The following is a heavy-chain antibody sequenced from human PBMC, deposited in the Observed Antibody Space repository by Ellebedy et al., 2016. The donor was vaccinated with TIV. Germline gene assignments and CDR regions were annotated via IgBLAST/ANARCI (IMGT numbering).Heavy chain of an antibody. CDR1: GFTFSNYG. Sequence: GESLKISCAASGFTFSNYGMYWVRQAPGKGLEWVAIIWYDGSNEYYADSVKGRFTISRDNSKNTLYLQMNSLRAEDSAVYYCARGGASSKYFDYWGQGTLVTVSS. J-gene: IGHJ4*02. CDR3: ARGGASSKYFDY. CDR2: IWYDGSNE. V-gene: IGHV3-33*01.